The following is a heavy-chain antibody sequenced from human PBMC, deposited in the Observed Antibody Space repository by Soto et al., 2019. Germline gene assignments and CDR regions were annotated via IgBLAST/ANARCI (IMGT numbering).Heavy chain of an antibody. V-gene: IGHV6-1*01. CDR3: ARGNALDV. D-gene: IGHD3-10*01. J-gene: IGHJ3*01. CDR2: TYYRSKWFH. Sequence: QTLSHTCAISGDSVSSDITSWNCIRQSPSRGLEWLGRTYYRSKWFHDYAASVKSRITINPDTSKNQFSLELNSMTPEDTAVYYCARGNALDVWGQGTVVTVSS. CDR1: GDSVSSDITS.